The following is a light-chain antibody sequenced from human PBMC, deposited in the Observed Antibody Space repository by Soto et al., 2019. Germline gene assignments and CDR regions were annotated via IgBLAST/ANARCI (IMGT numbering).Light chain of an antibody. CDR3: QQYGDSPLA. V-gene: IGKV3-20*01. J-gene: IGKJ1*01. Sequence: EIVLTQSPGTLSLSPGEIATLSCRASQSLSSNYLAWYQQRPGQAPRLLIYGVFSRATGIPDRFSGSGTETDFTLSISRLEPEDFAVYYCQQYGDSPLAFGQGTKVDIK. CDR1: QSLSSNY. CDR2: GVF.